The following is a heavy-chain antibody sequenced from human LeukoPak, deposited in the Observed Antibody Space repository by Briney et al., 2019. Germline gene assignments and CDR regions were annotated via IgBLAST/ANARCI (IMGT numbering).Heavy chain of an antibody. CDR1: GFTFSSYA. D-gene: IGHD6-19*01. CDR3: VKGSQAGYSSGWPDS. Sequence: GGSLRLSCAASGFTFSSYAMSWVRQAPGKGLEWVSAISGSGGSTYYADSVKGRFTISRDNSKNTLNLQMNSLRPEDTALYYCVKGSQAGYSSGWPDSWGQGTLVTVSS. CDR2: ISGSGGST. J-gene: IGHJ4*02. V-gene: IGHV3-23*01.